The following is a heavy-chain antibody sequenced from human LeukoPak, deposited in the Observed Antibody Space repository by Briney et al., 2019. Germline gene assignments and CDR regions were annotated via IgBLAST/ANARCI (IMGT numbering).Heavy chain of an antibody. CDR3: AREGYYDSSGYYWVSDY. Sequence: PSETLSLTCTVSGGSISSYYWSWIRQPPGKGLEWIGYIYYSGSTNYNPSLKSRVTISVDTSKNQFSLKLSSVTAADTAVYYCAREGYYDSSGYYWVSDYWGQGTLVTVSS. CDR2: IYYSGST. CDR1: GGSISSYY. J-gene: IGHJ4*02. D-gene: IGHD3-22*01. V-gene: IGHV4-59*01.